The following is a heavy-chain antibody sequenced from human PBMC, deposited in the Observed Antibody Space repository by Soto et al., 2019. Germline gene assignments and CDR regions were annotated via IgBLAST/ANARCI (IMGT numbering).Heavy chain of an antibody. CDR2: IDWDDDK. D-gene: IGHD6-13*01. CDR3: ARIGYSSSWFDY. CDR1: GVAIKTKRMC. Sequence: FSGVAIKTKRMCVSWIRQPPGKALEWLALIDWDDDKYYSRSLKTRLTISKDTSKNQVVLTMTNMDPVDTATYYYARIGYSSSWFDYRGQGTLVTGSS. J-gene: IGHJ4*02. V-gene: IGHV2-70*01.